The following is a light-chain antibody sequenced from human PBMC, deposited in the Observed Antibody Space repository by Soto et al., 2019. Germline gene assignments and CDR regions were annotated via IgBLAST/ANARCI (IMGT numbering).Light chain of an antibody. J-gene: IGKJ2*01. Sequence: DVQMTHSPSTLSASVGDRVTITCRASQSISSWLAWYQQKPGKAPKLLIYKASSLESGVPSRFSGSGSGTEFTLTISSLQPDDFAPYYCQQYNAYPYTFGQGTNLGIK. CDR3: QQYNAYPYT. V-gene: IGKV1-5*03. CDR1: QSISSW. CDR2: KAS.